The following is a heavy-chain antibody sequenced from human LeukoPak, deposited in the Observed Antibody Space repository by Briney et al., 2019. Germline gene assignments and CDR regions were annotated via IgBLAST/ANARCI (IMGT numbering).Heavy chain of an antibody. CDR2: IYYSGST. J-gene: IGHJ3*02. CDR3: ARHKYSSGWPPEGAFDI. Sequence: SETLSLTCTVSGASISSTTDYWGWIRQPPRKGLEWIASIYYSGSTYYNPSLESRVTISVDTSKNQFSLKLSSVTAADTAVYYCARHKYSSGWPPEGAFDIWGQGTMVTVSS. CDR1: GASISSTTDY. D-gene: IGHD6-19*01. V-gene: IGHV4-39*01.